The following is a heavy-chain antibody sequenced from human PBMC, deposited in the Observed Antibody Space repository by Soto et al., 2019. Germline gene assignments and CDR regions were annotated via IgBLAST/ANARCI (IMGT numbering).Heavy chain of an antibody. V-gene: IGHV3-23*01. D-gene: IGHD3-10*01. CDR1: GFTFSSYA. CDR2: ISCSGGST. J-gene: IGHJ4*01. Sequence: EVQLLESGGGLVQPGGSLRLSCAASGFTFSSYAMSWVRQAPGTGLEWVSAISCSGGSTYYADSVKGRFTISSDNYKNTLYLQMNSLRDDDTSVYYCEKASGWFGEFDYWGHGTLVTVAS. CDR3: EKASGWFGEFDY.